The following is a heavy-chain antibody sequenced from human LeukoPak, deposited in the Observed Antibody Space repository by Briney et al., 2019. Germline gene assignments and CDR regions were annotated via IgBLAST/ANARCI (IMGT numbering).Heavy chain of an antibody. CDR1: GGSISSYY. CDR3: ARVGSTIFGVVGFYGMDV. V-gene: IGHV4-59*01. J-gene: IGHJ6*02. D-gene: IGHD3-3*02. CDR2: IYYSGST. Sequence: PSETLSLTCTVSGGSISSYYWSWIRQPPGKGLEWIGYIYYSGSTNYNPSLKSRVTISVDTSKNQFSLKLSSVTAADTAVYYCARVGSTIFGVVGFYGMDVWGQGATVTVSS.